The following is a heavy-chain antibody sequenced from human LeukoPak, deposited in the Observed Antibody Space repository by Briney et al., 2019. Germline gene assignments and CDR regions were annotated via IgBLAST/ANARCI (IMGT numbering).Heavy chain of an antibody. D-gene: IGHD3-9*01. CDR1: GGTFSSYA. Sequence: ASVKVSCKASGGTFSSYAISWVRQAPGQGLEWMGIINPSGGSTSYAQKFQGRVTMTRDTSTSTVYMELSSLRSEDTAVYYCARDRPPLLRYFDWRGAFDIWGQGTMVTVSS. CDR3: ARDRPPLLRYFDWRGAFDI. V-gene: IGHV1-46*01. CDR2: INPSGGST. J-gene: IGHJ3*02.